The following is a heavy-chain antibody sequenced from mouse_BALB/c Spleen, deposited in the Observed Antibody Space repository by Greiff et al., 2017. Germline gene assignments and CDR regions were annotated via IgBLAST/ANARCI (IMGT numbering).Heavy chain of an antibody. V-gene: IGHV1-15*01. Sequence: VHLVESGAELVRPGASVTLSCKASGYTFTDYEMHWVKQTPVHGLEWIGAIDPETGGTAYNQKFKGKATLTADKSSSTAYMELRSLTSEDSAVYYCTRDYGSAYYFDYWGQGTTLTVSS. CDR3: TRDYGSAYYFDY. D-gene: IGHD1-1*01. CDR1: GYTFTDYE. J-gene: IGHJ2*01. CDR2: IDPETGGT.